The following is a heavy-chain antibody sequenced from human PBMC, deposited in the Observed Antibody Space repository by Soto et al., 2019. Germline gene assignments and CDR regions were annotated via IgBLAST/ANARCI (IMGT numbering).Heavy chain of an antibody. V-gene: IGHV1-18*01. CDR2: ISPYNGNT. J-gene: IGHJ1*01. CDR1: GYAFTTYG. Sequence: ASVKVSCKASGYAFTTYGISWVRQAPGQGFEWMGWISPYNGNTNYAQKLQGRVTLTTDTSTTTVSMELRSLRSDYTAVSYCTRVESPRHLAHGGKGASVPVSS. D-gene: IGHD1-1*01. CDR3: TRVESPRHLAH.